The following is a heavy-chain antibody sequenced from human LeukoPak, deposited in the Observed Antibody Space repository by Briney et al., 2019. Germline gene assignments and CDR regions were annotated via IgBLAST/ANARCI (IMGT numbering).Heavy chain of an antibody. CDR3: ARDLGIAAAAWFDP. Sequence: PGGSLTLSCAASGFTFSSYWMSWVRQATGKGLEWVANIKQDGSEKFYVDSVMGRFTISRDNAKNSLYLQMNSLRAEDTAVYYCARDLGIAAAAWFDPWGQGTLVTVSS. CDR2: IKQDGSEK. CDR1: GFTFSSYW. V-gene: IGHV3-7*01. D-gene: IGHD6-13*01. J-gene: IGHJ5*02.